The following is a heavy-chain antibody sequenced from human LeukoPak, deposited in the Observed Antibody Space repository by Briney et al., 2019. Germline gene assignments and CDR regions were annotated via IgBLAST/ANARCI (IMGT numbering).Heavy chain of an antibody. D-gene: IGHD6-19*01. CDR3: ARIPDSSGWYSGDY. CDR2: INSDGSST. J-gene: IGHJ4*02. Sequence: PGGSLRLSRAASGFTFSSYWMHWVRQAPGKGLVWVSRINSDGSSTSYADSVKGRFTISRDNAKNTLYLQMNSLRAEDTAVYYCARIPDSSGWYSGDYWGQGTLVTVSS. V-gene: IGHV3-74*01. CDR1: GFTFSSYW.